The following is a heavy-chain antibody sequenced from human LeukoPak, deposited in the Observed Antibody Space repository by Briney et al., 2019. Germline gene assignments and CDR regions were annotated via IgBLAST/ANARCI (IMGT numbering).Heavy chain of an antibody. Sequence: TSQTLSLTCTVSGGSISSGDYYWSWIRQPPGKGLEWIGYIYYSGSTYHNPSLKSRVTISVDTSKNKFSLKLRSVTAADTAVYYCARVLKYSSSSNWFDPWGQGTLVTVSS. CDR3: ARVLKYSSSSNWFDP. CDR2: IYYSGST. CDR1: GGSISSGDYY. V-gene: IGHV4-30-4*08. J-gene: IGHJ5*02. D-gene: IGHD6-6*01.